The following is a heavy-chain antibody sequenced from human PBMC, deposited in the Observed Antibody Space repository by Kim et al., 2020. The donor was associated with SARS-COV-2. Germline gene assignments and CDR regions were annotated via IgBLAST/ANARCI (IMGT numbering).Heavy chain of an antibody. Sequence: GGSLRLSCAASGFTFSSYAMSWVRQAPGKGLEWVSVIYSGGSSTYYADSVKGRFTIPRDNSKNTLYLQMNSLRAEDTAVYYCAKAKPSSGYYYYYGMDVWGQGTTVTVSS. D-gene: IGHD6-25*01. CDR3: AKAKPSSGYYYYYGMDV. CDR1: GFTFSSYA. J-gene: IGHJ6*02. V-gene: IGHV3-23*03. CDR2: IYSGGSST.